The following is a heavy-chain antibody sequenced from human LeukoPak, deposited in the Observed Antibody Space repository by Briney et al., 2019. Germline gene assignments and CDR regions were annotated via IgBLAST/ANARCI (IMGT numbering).Heavy chain of an antibody. V-gene: IGHV3-33*01. D-gene: IGHD3-22*01. CDR3: ARALFNYDSSGLTY. CDR2: IWYDGSNK. J-gene: IGHJ4*02. CDR1: GFTFSSYG. Sequence: GGSLRLSCAASGFTFSSYGVHWVRQAPGKGLEWVALIWYDGSNKYYADSVKGRFTIYRDNSKNTLYLQMNSLRAEDTAVYYCARALFNYDSSGLTYWGQGTLVTVSS.